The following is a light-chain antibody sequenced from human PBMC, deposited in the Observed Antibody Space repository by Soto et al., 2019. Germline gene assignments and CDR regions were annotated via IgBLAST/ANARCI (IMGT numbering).Light chain of an antibody. Sequence: QSVLTQPPSVSGAPGQSVTISCTGSSSNIGAGYDVHWYQQLPGTAPKLLIYGNSNRPSGVPDRFSGSKSGTSASLAITGLQAEDGADYYCQSYDSSLSAFYVFGTGTKLTVL. CDR1: SSNIGAGYD. V-gene: IGLV1-40*01. CDR2: GNS. J-gene: IGLJ1*01. CDR3: QSYDSSLSAFYV.